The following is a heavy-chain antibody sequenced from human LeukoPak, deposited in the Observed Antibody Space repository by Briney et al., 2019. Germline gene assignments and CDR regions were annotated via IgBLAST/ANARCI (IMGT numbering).Heavy chain of an antibody. Sequence: GGPLSLSCAVSGFNLTIYGMHGVRQAPGRGLEWVGVIWDAGSNEYSAYSVQGRFTISRDNSKSRIDLQMNSLSVADPAVYYCASGYVWSSSSSFDGWGQGTLVTVSS. J-gene: IGHJ4*02. CDR1: GFNLTIYG. D-gene: IGHD6-6*01. V-gene: IGHV3-33*01. CDR3: ASGYVWSSSSSFDG. CDR2: IWDAGSNE.